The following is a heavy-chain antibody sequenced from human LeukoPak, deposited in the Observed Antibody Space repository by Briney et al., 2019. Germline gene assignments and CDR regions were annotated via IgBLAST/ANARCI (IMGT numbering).Heavy chain of an antibody. D-gene: IGHD2-15*01. CDR3: ARVLRYCSGGNCYSGGLGYMDV. Sequence: GGSLRLSCAASGFTFSSYGMSWVRQAPGKGLEWVSALSGSGGSTYYADSVKGRFTISRDNSKNTLYLQMNSLRAEDTAVYYCARVLRYCSGGNCYSGGLGYMDVWGKGTTVTISS. CDR1: GFTFSSYG. CDR2: LSGSGGST. J-gene: IGHJ6*03. V-gene: IGHV3-23*01.